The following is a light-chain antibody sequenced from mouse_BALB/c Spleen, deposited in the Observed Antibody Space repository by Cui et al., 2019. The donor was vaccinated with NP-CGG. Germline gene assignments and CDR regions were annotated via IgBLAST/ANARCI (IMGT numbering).Light chain of an antibody. CDR1: TGAVTTSNY. CDR3: ALWYSNHWV. J-gene: IGLJ1*01. CDR2: GTN. V-gene: IGLV1*01. Sequence: QAVLTQEPALTTSPGETVTLTCRSSTGAVTTSNYANWVQEKPDHLFTGLIGGTNNRPPGVPARFSGSLIGDKAALTITGAQTEDEAIYFCALWYSNHWVFGGGTKLTVL.